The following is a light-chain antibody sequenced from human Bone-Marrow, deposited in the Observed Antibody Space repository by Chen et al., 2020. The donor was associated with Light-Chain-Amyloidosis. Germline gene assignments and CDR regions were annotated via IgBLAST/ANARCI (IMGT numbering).Light chain of an antibody. J-gene: IGLJ6*01. CDR2: DND. CDR1: RSNIGKNF. V-gene: IGLV1-51*01. CDR3: GTWDNRLSAVI. Sequence: QSVLTQPPSVSAAPGQKGTISCSGSRSNIGKNFVTWYRQFPGAAPKVVIFDNDKRPSGIPDRFSGSKSAASATLGIAGLQTGDDADYYCGTWDNRLSAVIFGGGTRVTVL.